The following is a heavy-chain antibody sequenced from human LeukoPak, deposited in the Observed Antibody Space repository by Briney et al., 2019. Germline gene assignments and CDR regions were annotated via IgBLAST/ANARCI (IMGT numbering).Heavy chain of an antibody. J-gene: IGHJ4*02. V-gene: IGHV1-69*13. Sequence: VKVSRKASGGIFRRYAISGVRQPRGQGRDGMGGIIPICGKENYAQKFQGRVTITADDSTRTAYMELSSLRSEDTAVYYCARHSISSLYYFDYWGKGTLVTVST. CDR2: IIPICGKE. D-gene: IGHD2-2*01. CDR3: ARHSISSLYYFDY. CDR1: GGIFRRYA.